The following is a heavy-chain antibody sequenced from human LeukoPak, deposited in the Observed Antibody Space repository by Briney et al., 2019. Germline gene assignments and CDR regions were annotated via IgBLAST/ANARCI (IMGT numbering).Heavy chain of an antibody. CDR3: ARDSGYDYGSYYYYMDV. D-gene: IGHD5-12*01. CDR1: GGSITSSSYY. Sequence: ASETLSLTCTVSGGSITSSSYYWGWIRQPPGKGPEWIGSIYYTGSTNYNPSLKSRVTISLDTSKNQFSLKLSSVTAADTAVYYCARDSGYDYGSYYYYMDVWGKGTTVTVSS. V-gene: IGHV4-39*07. CDR2: IYYTGST. J-gene: IGHJ6*03.